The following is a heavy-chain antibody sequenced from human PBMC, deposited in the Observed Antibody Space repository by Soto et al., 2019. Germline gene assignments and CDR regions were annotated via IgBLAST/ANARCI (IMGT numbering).Heavy chain of an antibody. V-gene: IGHV2-5*02. CDR2: IYWDDDK. CDR1: GFSLSTSGVG. Sequence: QITLKESGPTLVKPTQTLTLTCTFSGFSLSTSGVGVGWIRQPTGKALEWLALIYWDDDKRYSPPLKSRITITKDTSKNQVVLTMTNMDPVDTATYYCAHSAVVVPDAIRRDDALDIWGQGTMVTVSS. CDR3: AHSAVVVPDAIRRDDALDI. D-gene: IGHD2-2*01. J-gene: IGHJ3*02.